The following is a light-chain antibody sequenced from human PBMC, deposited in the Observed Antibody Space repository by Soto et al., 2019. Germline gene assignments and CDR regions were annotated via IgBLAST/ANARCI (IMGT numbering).Light chain of an antibody. CDR3: NSYTSASTYV. CDR1: SSDIGIYNF. J-gene: IGLJ1*01. CDR2: NVY. V-gene: IGLV2-14*03. Sequence: QSAPTQPASVSGSPGQSITIFCTGTSSDIGIYNFVSWYQQHPGKAPKLMIYNVYSRPSGVSSRFSGSKSGNTASLTISWLQAEDEADYYCNSYTSASTYVFGTGTKLTVL.